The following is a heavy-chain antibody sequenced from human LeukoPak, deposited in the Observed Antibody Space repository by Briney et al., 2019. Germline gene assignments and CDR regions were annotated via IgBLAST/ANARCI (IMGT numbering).Heavy chain of an antibody. J-gene: IGHJ3*02. D-gene: IGHD2-2*02. Sequence: GGSLRLSCAASGFTFSSCSMNWVRQAPGKGLEWVSSISSSSSYIYYADSVKGRFTISRDNAKNSLYLQMNSLRAEDTAVYYCASDVVVPAAIDDDAFDIWSQGTMLTVSS. V-gene: IGHV3-21*01. CDR3: ASDVVVPAAIDDDAFDI. CDR2: ISSSSSYI. CDR1: GFTFSSCS.